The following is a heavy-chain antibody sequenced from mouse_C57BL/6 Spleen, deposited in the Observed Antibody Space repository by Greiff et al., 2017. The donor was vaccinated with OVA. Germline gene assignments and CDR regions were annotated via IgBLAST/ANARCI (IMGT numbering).Heavy chain of an antibody. CDR1: GFTFSDYG. CDR2: ISSGSSTI. D-gene: IGHD1-1*01. Sequence: EVQRVESGGGLVKPGGSLKLSCAASGFTFSDYGMHWVRQAPEKGLEWVAYISSGSSTIYSADTVKGRFTFSRDNAKITLFLQMTSLRSEDTAMYYCTRMGYYGSSYGDWFAYWGQGTLVTVSA. J-gene: IGHJ3*01. CDR3: TRMGYYGSSYGDWFAY. V-gene: IGHV5-17*01.